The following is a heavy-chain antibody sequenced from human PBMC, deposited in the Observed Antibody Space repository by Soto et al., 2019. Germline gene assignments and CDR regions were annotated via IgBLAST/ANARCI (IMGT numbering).Heavy chain of an antibody. Sequence: SETLSLTCTVSGGSVSSGSYYWSWIRQPPGKGLEWIGYIYYSGSTNYNPSLKSRVTISVDTSKNQFSLKLSSVTAADTAVYYCARGELAYCGGDCYPGYYGMDVWGQGTTVTVSS. V-gene: IGHV4-61*01. D-gene: IGHD2-21*02. J-gene: IGHJ6*02. CDR3: ARGELAYCGGDCYPGYYGMDV. CDR1: GGSVSSGSYY. CDR2: IYYSGST.